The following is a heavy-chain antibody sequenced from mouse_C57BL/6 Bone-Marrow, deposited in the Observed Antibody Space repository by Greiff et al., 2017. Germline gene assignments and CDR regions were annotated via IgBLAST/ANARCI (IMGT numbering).Heavy chain of an antibody. Sequence: QVQLKQPGAELVRPGSSVKLSCKASGYTFTSYWMDWVKQRPGQGLEWIGNIYPSDSETHYNQKFKDKATLTVDKSSSTAYMQLSSLTSEDSAVYYCARFGSSFFAYWGQGTLVTVAA. D-gene: IGHD1-1*01. CDR1: GYTFTSYW. CDR2: IYPSDSET. V-gene: IGHV1-61*01. J-gene: IGHJ3*01. CDR3: ARFGSSFFAY.